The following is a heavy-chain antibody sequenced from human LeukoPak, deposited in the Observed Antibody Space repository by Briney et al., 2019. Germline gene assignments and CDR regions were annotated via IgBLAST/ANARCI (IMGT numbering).Heavy chain of an antibody. Sequence: PGGSLRLSCAASGFTFSNYGIHWVRRAPGQGLEWVALIRYDGRKAYYADSVKGRFTISRDNSKNTLYLQMNSLRAEDTAVYYCAKSLLRPAYWGQGTLVTVSS. CDR2: IRYDGRKA. V-gene: IGHV3-30*02. CDR1: GFTFSNYG. D-gene: IGHD3-3*01. J-gene: IGHJ4*02. CDR3: AKSLLRPAY.